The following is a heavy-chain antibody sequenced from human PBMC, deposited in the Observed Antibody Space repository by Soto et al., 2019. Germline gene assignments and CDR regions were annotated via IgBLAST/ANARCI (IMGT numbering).Heavy chain of an antibody. D-gene: IGHD3-22*01. CDR1: GYTFTSYG. CDR3: ARGSPITMIVVADYYYGMDV. J-gene: IGHJ6*02. Sequence: VQLVQSGAEVKKPGASVKVSCKASGYTFTSYGISWVRQAPGQGLEWMGWISAYNGNTNYAQKLQGRVTMTTDTSTSTAYMELRSLRSDDTAVYYCARGSPITMIVVADYYYGMDVWGQGTTVTVSS. V-gene: IGHV1-18*01. CDR2: ISAYNGNT.